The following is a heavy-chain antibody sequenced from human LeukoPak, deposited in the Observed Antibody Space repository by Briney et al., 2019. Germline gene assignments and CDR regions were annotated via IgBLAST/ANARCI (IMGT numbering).Heavy chain of an antibody. CDR1: GFNFSSYD. J-gene: IGHJ4*02. D-gene: IGHD2-2*01. V-gene: IGHV3-23*01. Sequence: PGGTLRLSCVGTGFNFSSYDMSWVRQAPGKGLEWVSVISGSGHSTYYAESVKGRFTISRDNSKNTLYLQINSLRAEDTAVYYCAQPKVPSASRFDYWGQGTLVTVSS. CDR2: ISGSGHST. CDR3: AQPKVPSASRFDY.